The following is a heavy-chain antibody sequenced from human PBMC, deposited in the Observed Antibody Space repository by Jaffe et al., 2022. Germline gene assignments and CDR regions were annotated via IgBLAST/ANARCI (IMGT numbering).Heavy chain of an antibody. D-gene: IGHD2-15*01. J-gene: IGHJ1*01. V-gene: IGHV3-23*01. CDR1: GFTFSSYA. CDR3: AKGGIVVVVAAFPAEYFQH. CDR2: ISGSGGST. Sequence: EVQLLESGGGLVQPGGSLRLSCAASGFTFSSYAMSWVRQAPGKGLEWVSAISGSGGSTYYADSVKGRFTISRDNSKNTLYLQMNSLRAEDTAVYYCAKGGIVVVVAAFPAEYFQHWGQGTLVTVSS.